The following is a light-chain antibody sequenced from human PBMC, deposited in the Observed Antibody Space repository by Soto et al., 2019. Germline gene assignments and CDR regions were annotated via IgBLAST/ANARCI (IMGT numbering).Light chain of an antibody. CDR2: GAS. J-gene: IGKJ5*01. Sequence: IVLTQSPSSLAVSPGERATLSCRASHSVSSNLAWHQQRPGQAPLLLIYGASTRATGAPVRCSGGGSGTEFTLTSIRPQADAFTVYWCQQNTNSPLTFGPGTRLEIK. V-gene: IGKV3D-15*01. CDR1: HSVSSN. CDR3: QQNTNSPLT.